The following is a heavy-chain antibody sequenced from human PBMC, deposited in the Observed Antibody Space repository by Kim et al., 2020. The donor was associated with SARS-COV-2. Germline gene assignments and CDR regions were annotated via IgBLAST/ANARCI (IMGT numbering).Heavy chain of an antibody. J-gene: IGHJ4*02. D-gene: IGHD5-12*01. CDR2: INHSGST. CDR1: GGSFSGYY. V-gene: IGHV4-34*01. Sequence: SETLSLTCAVYGGSFSGYYWSWIRQPPGKGLEWIGEINHSGSTNYNPSLKSRVTISVDTSKNQFSLKLSSVTAADTAVYYCARGQRWLQWALDYWGQGTLGTVSS. CDR3: ARGQRWLQWALDY.